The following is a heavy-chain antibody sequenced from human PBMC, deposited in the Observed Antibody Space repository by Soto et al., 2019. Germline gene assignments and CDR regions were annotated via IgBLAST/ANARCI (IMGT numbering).Heavy chain of an antibody. D-gene: IGHD3-10*01. CDR2: ISGGGENT. V-gene: IGHV3-23*01. CDR1: GFTFSSYA. Sequence: EVQLLESGGGLVQPGGSLRLSCAASGFTFSSYAMWWVRQAPGKGVECVSAISGGGENTYYADSVKGRFTISRDNSKYTLFQQMNTLRAEDTAVDYCAVISGSGSYYFDYWCQGTMVTVSS. J-gene: IGHJ4*02. CDR3: AVISGSGSYYFDY.